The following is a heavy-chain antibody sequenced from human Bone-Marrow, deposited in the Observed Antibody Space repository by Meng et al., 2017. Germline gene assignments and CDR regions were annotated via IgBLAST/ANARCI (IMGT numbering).Heavy chain of an antibody. CDR2: IKQDGSEK. D-gene: IGHD3-22*01. CDR3: ASGSSGYYWSRWFDP. CDR1: GFTFSSYW. V-gene: IGHV3-7*01. Sequence: GESLKISCAASGFTFSSYWMSWVRQAPGKGLEWVANIKQDGSEKYYVDSVKGRFTISGDNAKNSLYLQMNSLRAEDTAVYYCASGSSGYYWSRWFDPWGQGTLVTVSS. J-gene: IGHJ5*02.